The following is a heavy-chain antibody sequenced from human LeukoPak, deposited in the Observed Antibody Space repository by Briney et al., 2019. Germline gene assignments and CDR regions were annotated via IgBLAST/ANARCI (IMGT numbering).Heavy chain of an antibody. CDR2: IYCSGST. V-gene: IGHV4-31*03. CDR3: ARGLYYYDSSGRYSCYYYGMDV. Sequence: SETLSLTCTVSGGSISSGCYYWSWIRQHPGKGLECIGYIYCSGSTYYNPSLKSRVTISVDTSKNQFSLKLSSVTAADTAVYYCARGLYYYDSSGRYSCYYYGMDVWGQGPTVTVS. CDR1: GGSISSGCYY. D-gene: IGHD3-22*01. J-gene: IGHJ6*02.